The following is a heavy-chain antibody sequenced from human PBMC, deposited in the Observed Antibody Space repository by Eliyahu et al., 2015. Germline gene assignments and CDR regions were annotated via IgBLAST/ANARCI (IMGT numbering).Heavy chain of an antibody. Sequence: QVQLVXSGGGVVQVGRSVRLSCAASGFAFSRXGMXWVRQAPGKGPXWLTYVSNDGSHKYYADSVKGRFTISRDNSQNTVFLQMNTLRLDDTAVYYCAKDHIDNWFDPWGQGTLVTVSS. V-gene: IGHV3-30*18. CDR2: VSNDGSHK. CDR3: AKDHIDNWFDP. J-gene: IGHJ5*02. CDR1: GFAFSRXG.